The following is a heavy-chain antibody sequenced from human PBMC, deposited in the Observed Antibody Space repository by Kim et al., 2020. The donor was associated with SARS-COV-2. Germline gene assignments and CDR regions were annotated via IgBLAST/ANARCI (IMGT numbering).Heavy chain of an antibody. CDR1: GFTFSSYG. Sequence: GGSLRLSCAASGFTFSSYGMHWVRQAPGKGLEWVAVISYDGSNKYYADSVKGRFTISRDNSKNTLYLQMNSLRAEDTAVYYCAKAQARYSSGPHFDLWGR. J-gene: IGHJ2*01. D-gene: IGHD6-19*01. CDR2: ISYDGSNK. CDR3: AKAQARYSSGPHFDL. V-gene: IGHV3-30*18.